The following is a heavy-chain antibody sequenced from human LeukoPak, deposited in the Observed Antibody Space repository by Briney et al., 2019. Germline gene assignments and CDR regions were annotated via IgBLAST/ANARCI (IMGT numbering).Heavy chain of an antibody. J-gene: IGHJ4*02. CDR3: ARTLWGLTLLSSDY. V-gene: IGHV3-30*04. CDR2: ISYDGSNE. CDR1: GFTFSSYV. D-gene: IGHD3-16*01. Sequence: GGSLRLSCAASGFTFSSYVMHWVRQAPGKGLEWVAIISYDGSNEYYADSVKGRFTISRDNSKNTLYLQMNSLRAADTAVYYCARTLWGLTLLSSDYWGQGTLVTVSS.